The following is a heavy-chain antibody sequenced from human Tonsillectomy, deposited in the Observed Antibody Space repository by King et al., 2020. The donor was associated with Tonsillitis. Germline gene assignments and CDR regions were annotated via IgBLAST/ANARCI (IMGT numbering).Heavy chain of an antibody. Sequence: VQLVESGGGVVQPGRSLRLSCAASGFTFSSYGMHWVRQAPGKGLEWVAVISYDGSNKYYADSLKGRFTITRDNSKNTLYLQMNSLRAEDTGVYYCAKDLGRGYYYYGMDVWGQGTTVTVSS. CDR3: AKDLGRGYYYYGMDV. CDR1: GFTFSSYG. V-gene: IGHV3-30*18. CDR2: ISYDGSNK. D-gene: IGHD3-10*01. J-gene: IGHJ6*02.